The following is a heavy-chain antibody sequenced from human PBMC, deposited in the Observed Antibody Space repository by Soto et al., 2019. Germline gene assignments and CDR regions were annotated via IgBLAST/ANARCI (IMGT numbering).Heavy chain of an antibody. CDR2: ISSSSSTI. J-gene: IGHJ4*02. V-gene: IGHV3-48*02. CDR1: GFTFSSYS. Sequence: EVQLVESGGGLVQPGGSLRLSCAASGFTFSSYSMNWVRQAPGKGLEWVSYISSSSSTIYYADSVKGRFTISRDNAKNSLYLRMNSRRDKDTAVYYCARDPGYSYGPPDYWGQGTLVTVSS. CDR3: ARDPGYSYGPPDY. D-gene: IGHD5-18*01.